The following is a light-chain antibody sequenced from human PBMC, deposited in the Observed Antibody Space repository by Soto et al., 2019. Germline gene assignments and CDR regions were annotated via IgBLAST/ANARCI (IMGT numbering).Light chain of an antibody. CDR1: QSVSNNY. CDR2: GAS. V-gene: IGKV3-20*01. Sequence: DIVLTQSPGTLSLSPGERATLSCRASQSVSNNYLAWYQQKPGQAPRLLIYGASNRATGIPDRFSGSGSGTDFTLTISRLEPEYFAVYYCQQYGSSGTFGQGTKV. CDR3: QQYGSSGT. J-gene: IGKJ1*01.